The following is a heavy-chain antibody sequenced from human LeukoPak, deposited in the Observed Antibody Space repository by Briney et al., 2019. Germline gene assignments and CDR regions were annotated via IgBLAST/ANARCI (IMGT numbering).Heavy chain of an antibody. J-gene: IGHJ4*02. CDR1: GFTVSSNY. CDR2: IYSGGST. Sequence: PGGSLRLSCAASGFTVSSNYMSWVRQAPGKGLEWVSVIYSGGSTYYADSVKGRFTIFRDNSKNTLYLQMNSLRAEDTAVYYCARGESYWVGNTQSALYYFDYWGQGTLVTVSS. CDR3: ARGESYWVGNTQSALYYFDY. D-gene: IGHD1-26*01. V-gene: IGHV3-53*01.